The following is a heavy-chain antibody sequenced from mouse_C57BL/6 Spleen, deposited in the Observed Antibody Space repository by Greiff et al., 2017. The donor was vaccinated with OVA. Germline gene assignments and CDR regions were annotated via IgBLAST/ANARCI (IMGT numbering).Heavy chain of an antibody. V-gene: IGHV1-19*01. D-gene: IGHD2-5*01. Sequence: VQLQQSGPVLVKPGASVKMSCKASGYTFTDYYMNWVKQSHGKSLEWIGVINPYNGGTSYNQQFKGKATLTVDKSSSTAYMERNSLTSEDSAVYYCAREGDMESNYPCFAYWGQGTLGTVSA. CDR1: GYTFTDYY. CDR3: AREGDMESNYPCFAY. CDR2: INPYNGGT. J-gene: IGHJ3*01.